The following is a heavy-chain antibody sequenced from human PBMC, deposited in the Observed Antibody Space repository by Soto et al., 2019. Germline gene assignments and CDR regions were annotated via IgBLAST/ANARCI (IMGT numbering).Heavy chain of an antibody. CDR1: AFTFSNYG. CDR3: ARDWYFDL. CDR2: IWYDASNK. Sequence: QVQLVESGGGVVQPGRSLRLSCAASAFTFSNYGMHWVRQAPGKGLEWVALIWYDASNKYYADSVKGRFTISRDNSKNPLYLQMNSLRAEDTAVYYCARDWYFDLWGRGTLVTVSS. V-gene: IGHV3-33*01. J-gene: IGHJ2*01.